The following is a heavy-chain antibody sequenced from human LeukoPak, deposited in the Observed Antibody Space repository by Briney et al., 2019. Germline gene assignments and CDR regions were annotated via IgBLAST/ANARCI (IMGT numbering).Heavy chain of an antibody. D-gene: IGHD5-18*01. CDR3: AKSPTAMVLYYFDY. V-gene: IGHV3-23*01. J-gene: IGHJ4*02. Sequence: GGSLRLSCAASGFTFSNYAMTWVRQAPGKGLEWVSGISGGGGSTYYADSVKDRFTISRDNSKNTLYLQMNSLRAEDTAVYYCAKSPTAMVLYYFDYWGQGTLVTVSS. CDR2: ISGGGGST. CDR1: GFTFSNYA.